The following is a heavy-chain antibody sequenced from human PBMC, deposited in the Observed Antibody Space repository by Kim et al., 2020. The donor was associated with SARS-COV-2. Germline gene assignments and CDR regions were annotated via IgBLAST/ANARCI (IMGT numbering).Heavy chain of an antibody. CDR3: AAGISYYYDSSGYPTHY. D-gene: IGHD3-22*01. Sequence: VKGRFTISRDNAKNSLYLQMNSLRDEDTAVYYCAAGISYYYDSSGYPTHYWGQGTLVTVSS. J-gene: IGHJ4*02. V-gene: IGHV3-48*02.